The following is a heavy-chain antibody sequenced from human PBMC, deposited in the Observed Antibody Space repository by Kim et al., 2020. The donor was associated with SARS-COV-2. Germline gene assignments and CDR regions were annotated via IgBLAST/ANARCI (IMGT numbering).Heavy chain of an antibody. CDR3: AREVRYNWNDWFDP. V-gene: IGHV3-48*03. CDR2: ISSSGSTI. Sequence: GGSLRLSCAASGFTFSSYEMNWVRQAPGKGLEWVSYISSSGSTIYYADSVKGRFTISRDNAKNSLYLQMNSLRAEDTAVYYCAREVRYNWNDWFDPWGQGTLVTVSS. D-gene: IGHD1-20*01. CDR1: GFTFSSYE. J-gene: IGHJ5*02.